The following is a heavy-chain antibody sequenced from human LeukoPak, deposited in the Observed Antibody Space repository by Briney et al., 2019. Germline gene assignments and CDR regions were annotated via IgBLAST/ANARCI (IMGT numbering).Heavy chain of an antibody. J-gene: IGHJ4*02. D-gene: IGHD3-3*01. CDR1: GFTFSSYS. CDR3: ARAIYDFWSGDYFDY. V-gene: IGHV3-48*04. CDR2: ISSSSSTI. Sequence: GGSLRLSCAASGFTFSSYSMNWVRQAPGKGLEWVSYISSSSSTIYNADSVKGRFTISRDNAKNSLYLQMNSLRAEDTAVYYCARAIYDFWSGDYFDYWGQGTLVTVSS.